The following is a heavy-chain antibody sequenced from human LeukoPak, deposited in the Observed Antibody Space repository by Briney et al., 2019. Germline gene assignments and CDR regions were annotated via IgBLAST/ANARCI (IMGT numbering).Heavy chain of an antibody. Sequence: GGSLRLSCAATGFTFSSYWMHWVRQAPGKGLVWVSRINSDGSSTSYADSVKGRFTISRDNAKNTLYLQMNSLRAEDTAVYYCARDQQDYDFWSGTTNWFDPWGQGTLVTVSS. V-gene: IGHV3-74*01. CDR3: ARDQQDYDFWSGTTNWFDP. CDR1: GFTFSSYW. CDR2: INSDGSST. J-gene: IGHJ5*02. D-gene: IGHD3-3*01.